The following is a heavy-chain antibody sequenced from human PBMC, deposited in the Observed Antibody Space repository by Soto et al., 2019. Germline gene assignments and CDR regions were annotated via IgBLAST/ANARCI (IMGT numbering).Heavy chain of an antibody. D-gene: IGHD6-6*01. CDR3: VRGSSRGPLVLTRYYYGMDV. Sequence: PGGSLRLSCAASGFTFSSYGMHGVRQAPGKGLVWVAVIWYDGSNKYYADSVKGRFTISRDNSKNTLYLQMNSLRAEDTAVYYSVRGSSRGPLVLTRYYYGMDVWRQGTTDTDSS. J-gene: IGHJ6*01. CDR1: GFTFSSYG. V-gene: IGHV3-33*01. CDR2: IWYDGSNK.